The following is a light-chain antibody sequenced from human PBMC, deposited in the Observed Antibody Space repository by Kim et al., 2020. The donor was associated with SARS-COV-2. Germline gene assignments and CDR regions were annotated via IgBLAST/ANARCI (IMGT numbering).Light chain of an antibody. CDR3: CSSYATSSTFV. V-gene: IGLV2-23*02. Sequence: QSALAQPAPVSGSPGQSITISCTGSSSDVGSYNHVSWYQHHPGKAPKVIIYEVTKRPSGISNRFSGSKSGNTASLTISGLLPEDEGDYYCCSSYATSSTFVFGGGTQLTVL. J-gene: IGLJ2*01. CDR2: EVT. CDR1: SSDVGSYNH.